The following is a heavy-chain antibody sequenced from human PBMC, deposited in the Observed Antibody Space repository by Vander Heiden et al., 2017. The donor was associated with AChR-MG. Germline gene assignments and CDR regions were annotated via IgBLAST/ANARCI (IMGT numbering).Heavy chain of an antibody. CDR2: ISSSGNTI. Sequence: QVQLVESGGGLVKTGGSLRLSCAASGCTFSDSFMTWIRRAPGKGLEWVSYISSSGNTIYYADSVKGRFTISRDNAKNSLYMQMDSLRAEDTAVYYCARDSSGYYSTSSGYWGLGTLVTVSS. D-gene: IGHD3-22*01. CDR3: ARDSSGYYSTSSGY. J-gene: IGHJ4*02. CDR1: GCTFSDSF. V-gene: IGHV3-11*01.